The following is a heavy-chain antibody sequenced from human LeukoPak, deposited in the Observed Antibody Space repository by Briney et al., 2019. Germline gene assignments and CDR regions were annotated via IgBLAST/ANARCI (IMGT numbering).Heavy chain of an antibody. CDR2: ISSSGSTI. CDR1: GFTFSSYE. V-gene: IGHV3-48*03. J-gene: IGHJ6*02. D-gene: IGHD4-23*01. CDR3: LGWLPRMDV. Sequence: GGSLRHSCAASGFTFSSYEMNCVRQAPGKGLERVSYISSSGSTIYYADSVKGRFTISRDNAKNSLYLQMNSLRAEDTAVYYCLGWLPRMDVWGQGTTVTVSS.